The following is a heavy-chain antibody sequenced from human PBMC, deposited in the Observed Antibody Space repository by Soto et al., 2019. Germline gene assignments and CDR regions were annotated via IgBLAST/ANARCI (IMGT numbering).Heavy chain of an antibody. D-gene: IGHD3-9*01. V-gene: IGHV3-21*01. Sequence: PGGSLRLSCAASGFTFSSYSMNWVRQAPGKGLEWVSSISSSSSYIYYADSVKGRFTISRDNSKNTLYLQLNSLRPEDTAVYYCVKDYYDTLAGYYGPDYWGQGTLVTVSS. J-gene: IGHJ4*02. CDR3: VKDYYDTLAGYYGPDY. CDR2: ISSSSSYI. CDR1: GFTFSSYS.